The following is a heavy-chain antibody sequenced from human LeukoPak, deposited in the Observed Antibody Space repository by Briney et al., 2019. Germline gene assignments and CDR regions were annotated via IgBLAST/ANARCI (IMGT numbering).Heavy chain of an antibody. V-gene: IGHV3-7*01. CDR1: GFTFNRCW. CDR2: INPDGRDT. D-gene: IGHD3-16*01. Sequence: GGSLRLSCVVSGFTFNRCWMNWVRQAPGKGLEWVAHINPDGRDTYYVDSVKGRFTISRDNSKNTLYLQMNSLRAEDTAVYYCARAHLEITFGGVPAYWGQGTLVTVSS. J-gene: IGHJ4*02. CDR3: ARAHLEITFGGVPAY.